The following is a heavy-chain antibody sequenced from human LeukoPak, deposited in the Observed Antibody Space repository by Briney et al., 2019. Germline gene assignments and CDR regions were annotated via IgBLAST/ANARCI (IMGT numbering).Heavy chain of an antibody. CDR3: AQAAPYYDFWSGPTFDY. D-gene: IGHD3-3*01. V-gene: IGHV3-9*01. J-gene: IGHJ4*02. CDR1: GFTFYDYA. Sequence: PGGSLRLSCAASGFTFYDYAMHWVRQAPGKGLEWVSGISWNSGSIGYADSVKGRFTISRDNAKNSLYLQMNSLRAEDTALYYCAQAAPYYDFWSGPTFDYWGQGPLVTVSS. CDR2: ISWNSGSI.